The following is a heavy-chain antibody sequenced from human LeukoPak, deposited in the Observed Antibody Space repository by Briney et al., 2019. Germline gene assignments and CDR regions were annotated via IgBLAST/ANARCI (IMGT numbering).Heavy chain of an antibody. CDR3: TTDHYYGSGSYHYYYYGMDV. Sequence: GGSLRLSCTASGFTFGDYAMSWVRQAPGKGLEWVGFIRSKAYGGTTEYAASVKGRFTISRDDSKSIAYLQMNSLKTEDTAVYYCTTDHYYGSGSYHYYYYGMDVWGQGTTVTVSS. CDR2: IRSKAYGGTT. J-gene: IGHJ6*02. D-gene: IGHD3-10*01. CDR1: GFTFGDYA. V-gene: IGHV3-49*04.